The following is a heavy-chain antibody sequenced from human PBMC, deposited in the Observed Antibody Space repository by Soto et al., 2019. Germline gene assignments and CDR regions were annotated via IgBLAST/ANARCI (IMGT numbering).Heavy chain of an antibody. V-gene: IGHV3-43*01. D-gene: IGHD1-26*01. CDR2: ISWDGGST. J-gene: IGHJ4*02. Sequence: EVQLVESGGVVVQPGGSLRLSCAASGFTFDDYTMHWVRQAPGKGLEWVSLISWDGGSTYHADSVKGRFTISRDNSKNSLYLQMNSLRTEDTALYYCAKDYGSGSFSHFDYWGQGTLVTVSS. CDR3: AKDYGSGSFSHFDY. CDR1: GFTFDDYT.